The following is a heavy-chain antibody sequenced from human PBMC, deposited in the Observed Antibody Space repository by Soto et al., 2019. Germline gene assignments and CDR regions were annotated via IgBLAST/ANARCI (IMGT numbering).Heavy chain of an antibody. V-gene: IGHV3-30*18. Sequence: HPGGSLRLSCAASGFTFSSYGMHWVRQAPGKGLEWVAVISYDGSNKYYADSVKGRFTISRDNSKNTLYLQMNSLRAEDTAVYYCAKDLGEYCSGGSCYVAGYYYYYGMDVWGQGTTVTVSS. CDR2: ISYDGSNK. J-gene: IGHJ6*02. D-gene: IGHD2-15*01. CDR3: AKDLGEYCSGGSCYVAGYYYYYGMDV. CDR1: GFTFSSYG.